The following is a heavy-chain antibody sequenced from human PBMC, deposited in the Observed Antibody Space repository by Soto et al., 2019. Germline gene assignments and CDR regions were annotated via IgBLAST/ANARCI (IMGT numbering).Heavy chain of an antibody. CDR1: GFNFSDST. CDR3: AKRRRDGYNSPFDD. J-gene: IGHJ4*02. CDR2: ISGSGDTT. Sequence: PXRWLRRPWSASGFNFSDSTLNWVRQAPGKGLECVSSISGSGDTTYYTDSVKGRFTIFRDNFKNTLYLQMKSLRAEDTAIYYCAKRRRDGYNSPFDDWGQGTQLTVSS. V-gene: IGHV3-23*01. D-gene: IGHD5-12*01.